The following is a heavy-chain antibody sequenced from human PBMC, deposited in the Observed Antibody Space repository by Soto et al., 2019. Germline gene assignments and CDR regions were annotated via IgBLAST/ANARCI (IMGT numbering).Heavy chain of an antibody. Sequence: VQLLESGGGLVQPGGSLRLSCAASGFTFSSYAMSWVRQAPGKGLEWVSAISGSGGSTYYADSVKGRFTISRDNSKNTLYLQMNSLRAEDTAVHYCAKVMADYYDSSGYPSTSYGMDVWGQGTTVTVSS. D-gene: IGHD3-22*01. CDR1: GFTFSSYA. CDR2: ISGSGGST. J-gene: IGHJ6*02. V-gene: IGHV3-23*01. CDR3: AKVMADYYDSSGYPSTSYGMDV.